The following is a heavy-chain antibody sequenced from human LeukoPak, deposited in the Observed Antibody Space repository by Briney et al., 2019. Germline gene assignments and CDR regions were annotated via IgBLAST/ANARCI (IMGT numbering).Heavy chain of an antibody. Sequence: PSETLSLTCAVSGGSISSGNWWSWVRQPPGKGLEWIGEIYHSGSTIYNPSLKSRVTIPVDTSKNQFSLKLSSVTAADTAVYYCARYSGYRDFDYWGQGTLVTVSS. CDR2: IYHSGST. J-gene: IGHJ4*02. D-gene: IGHD5-12*01. CDR3: ARYSGYRDFDY. CDR1: GGSISSGNW. V-gene: IGHV4-4*02.